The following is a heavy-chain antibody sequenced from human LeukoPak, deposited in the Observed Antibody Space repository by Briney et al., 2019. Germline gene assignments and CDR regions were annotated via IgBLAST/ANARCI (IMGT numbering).Heavy chain of an antibody. V-gene: IGHV4-38-2*02. Sequence: SETLSLTCTASGYSISSGYYWGWIRQPPGKGLEWIGSIYTSGSTNYNPSLKSRVTMSVDTSKNQFSLKLSSVTAADTAVYYCARDKQQLGCNWFDPWGQGTLVTVSS. J-gene: IGHJ5*02. CDR3: ARDKQQLGCNWFDP. D-gene: IGHD6-13*01. CDR2: IYTSGST. CDR1: GYSISSGYY.